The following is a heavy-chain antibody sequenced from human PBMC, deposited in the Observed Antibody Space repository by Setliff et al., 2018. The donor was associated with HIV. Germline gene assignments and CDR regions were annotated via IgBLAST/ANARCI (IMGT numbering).Heavy chain of an antibody. D-gene: IGHD6-19*01. V-gene: IGHV3-66*02. Sequence: PGGSLRLSCTASGLTVSGNYMGWVRQAPGEGLEWVSLVFRDDNTYNADSVKGRFTISRDSSKSTLYLQMNSLRGDDTAVYYCATSSRGWGQDAFDIWGQGTMVTVS. J-gene: IGHJ3*02. CDR3: ATSSRGWGQDAFDI. CDR1: GLTVSGNY. CDR2: VFRDDNT.